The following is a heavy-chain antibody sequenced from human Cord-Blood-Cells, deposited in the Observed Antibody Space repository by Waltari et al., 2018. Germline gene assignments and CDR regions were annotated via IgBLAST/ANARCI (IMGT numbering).Heavy chain of an antibody. D-gene: IGHD6-6*01. CDR2: ISYDGSNK. CDR3: AKERVAARALDY. CDR1: GFTFSSYG. V-gene: IGHV3-30*18. J-gene: IGHJ4*02. Sequence: QVQLVESGGGVVQPGRSLRLSCAASGFTFSSYGMHWVRQAPGKGLEWVAVISYDGSNKYYADSVKGRFTISRDNSKNTLYLQMNSLRAEDTAVYYCAKERVAARALDYWGQGTLVTVSS.